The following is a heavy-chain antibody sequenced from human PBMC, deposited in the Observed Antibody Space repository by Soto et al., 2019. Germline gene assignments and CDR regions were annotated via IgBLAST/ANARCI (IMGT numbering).Heavy chain of an antibody. J-gene: IGHJ5*02. CDR3: ARVPRYTSDVVQVPAVMFDDWFVP. V-gene: IGHV1-3*04. D-gene: IGHD3-16*01. Sequence: QVQLVQSGAEVKKPGASVKLSCETSGYTFNRYAVQWVRQAPGQTFEWLGWIHTGDGDTKYSQKFRDRLTITRATSTPTAYMQLTNLRSEDTAMYYCARVPRYTSDVVQVPAVMFDDWFVPWGQGTLVTVSS. CDR2: IHTGDGDT. CDR1: GYTFNRYA.